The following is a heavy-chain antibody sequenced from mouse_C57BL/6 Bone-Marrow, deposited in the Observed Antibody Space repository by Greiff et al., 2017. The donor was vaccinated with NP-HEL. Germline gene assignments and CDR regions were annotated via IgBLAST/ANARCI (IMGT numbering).Heavy chain of an antibody. CDR1: GFNIKDDY. D-gene: IGHD2-1*01. J-gene: IGHJ3*01. CDR3: TTGMGNAFAY. CDR2: IDPENGDT. V-gene: IGHV14-4*01. Sequence: EVKLMESGAELVRPGASVKLSCTASGFNIKDDYMHWVKQRPEQGLEWIGWIDPENGDTEYASKFQGKATITADTSSNTAYLQLSSLTSEDTAVYYCTTGMGNAFAYWGQGTLVTVSA.